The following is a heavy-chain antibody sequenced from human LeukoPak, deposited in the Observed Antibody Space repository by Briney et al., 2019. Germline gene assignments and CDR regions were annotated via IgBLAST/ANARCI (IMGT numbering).Heavy chain of an antibody. V-gene: IGHV4-4*02. D-gene: IGHD3-22*01. J-gene: IGHJ4*02. Sequence: SGTLSLTCAVSGGSISSNKWWSWLRQAPGKGLEWLGEVVHSGSTNYNPSLKSRVTISVDKSKNQFSLRLNSVTAADTAVYYCARRDYYDNSDDNYHSFEYWGQGTLVTVSS. CDR2: VVHSGST. CDR3: ARRDYYDNSDDNYHSFEY. CDR1: GGSISSNKW.